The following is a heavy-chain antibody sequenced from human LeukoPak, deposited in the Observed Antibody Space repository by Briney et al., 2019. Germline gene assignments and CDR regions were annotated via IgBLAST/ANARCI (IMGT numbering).Heavy chain of an antibody. CDR2: INHSGST. CDR3: ARLGYSSGWYSDY. CDR1: GGSFSGYY. V-gene: IGHV4-34*01. J-gene: IGHJ4*02. D-gene: IGHD6-19*01. Sequence: SETLSLTCAVYGGSFSGYYWSWIRQPPGKRLEWIGEINHSGSTNYNPSLKSRVTISVDTSKNQFSLKLSSVTAADTAVYYCARLGYSSGWYSDYWGQGTLVTVSS.